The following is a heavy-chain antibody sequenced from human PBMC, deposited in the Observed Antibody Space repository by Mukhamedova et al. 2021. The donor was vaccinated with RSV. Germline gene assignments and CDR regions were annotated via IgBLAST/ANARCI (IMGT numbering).Heavy chain of an antibody. D-gene: IGHD3-9*01. Sequence: QPAGKGLEWIGRSYAGGSINYNPSLESRATISVDASKNEFSLKLDSVTAADTAMYYCARSPDLLSFDLSHWFDPWCQGTLVTVSS. CDR3: ARSPDLLSFDLSHWFDP. V-gene: IGHV4-61*02. J-gene: IGHJ5*02. CDR2: SYAGGSI.